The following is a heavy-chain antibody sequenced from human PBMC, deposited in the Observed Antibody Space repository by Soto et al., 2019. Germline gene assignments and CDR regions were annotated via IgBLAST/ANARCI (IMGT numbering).Heavy chain of an antibody. CDR3: VGAHFDY. Sequence: ESGGDLVQPGGSLRLSCSGSGFTFSSYWMNWVRQTPGKGLEWVANINEDGSDTYYMDSVKGRFTISRDNAKNSLYLQMNSLRAEDTAVYFCVGAHFDYWGQGTLVIVSS. CDR1: GFTFSSYW. CDR2: INEDGSDT. J-gene: IGHJ4*02. D-gene: IGHD1-26*01. V-gene: IGHV3-7*01.